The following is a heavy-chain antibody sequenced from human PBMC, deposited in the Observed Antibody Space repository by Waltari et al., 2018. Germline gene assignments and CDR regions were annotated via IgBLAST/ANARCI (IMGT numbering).Heavy chain of an antibody. D-gene: IGHD5-18*01. CDR3: ARGDGYNFLTGHFDG. CDR1: GGTFINYA. Sequence: QVQLVQSGAEVKKPGSSVKVSCKASGGTFINYAMSWVRQAPGQGLEWMGGIIPFFDSADYAQNFQGRVTITADESTNTVYMELTRLRFEDTAVYYCARGDGYNFLTGHFDGWGQGTLVTISS. J-gene: IGHJ4*02. CDR2: IIPFFDSA. V-gene: IGHV1-69*01.